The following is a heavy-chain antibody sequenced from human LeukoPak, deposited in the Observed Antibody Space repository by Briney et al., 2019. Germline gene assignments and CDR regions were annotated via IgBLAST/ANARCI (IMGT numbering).Heavy chain of an antibody. CDR3: ARVSDGGEQLVDY. D-gene: IGHD6-13*01. Sequence: SETLSLTCTVSGGSISSGGYYWSWIRQHPGKGLEWIGYIYYSGSTYYNPSLKSRVTISVDTSKNQFSLKLSSVTAADTAVYYCARVSDGGEQLVDYWGQGTLVTVSS. CDR1: GGSISSGGYY. J-gene: IGHJ4*02. CDR2: IYYSGST. V-gene: IGHV4-31*03.